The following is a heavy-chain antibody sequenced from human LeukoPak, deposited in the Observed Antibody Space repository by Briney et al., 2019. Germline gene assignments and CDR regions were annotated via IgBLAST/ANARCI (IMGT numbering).Heavy chain of an antibody. V-gene: IGHV1-46*01. CDR1: GYTYTNYY. CDR2: INPGGRST. D-gene: IGHD5-24*01. Sequence: ASVKVSCKASGYTYTNYYIHWVRQAPGQGLEWMGIINPGGRSTSYAQKFQGRVTMTRDTSTSTVYMELSSLRSEDTAVYYCAREIGPIQLHLWGSAFDYWGQGTLVTVSS. CDR3: AREIGPIQLHLWGSAFDY. J-gene: IGHJ4*02.